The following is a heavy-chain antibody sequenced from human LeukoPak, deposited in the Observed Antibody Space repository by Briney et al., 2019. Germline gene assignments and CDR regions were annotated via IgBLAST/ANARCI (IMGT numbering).Heavy chain of an antibody. CDR2: ILYDGSNK. CDR1: GFTFSSYG. CDR3: AKSISRGKQQLVPGGRYYYYYYGMDV. Sequence: PGRSLRLSCAASGFTFSSYGMHWVRQAPGKGLEWVAVILYDGSNKYYADSVKGRFTISRDNSKNTLYLQMNSLRAEDTAVYYCAKSISRGKQQLVPGGRYYYYYYGMDVWGQGTTVTVSS. V-gene: IGHV3-30*18. D-gene: IGHD6-13*01. J-gene: IGHJ6*02.